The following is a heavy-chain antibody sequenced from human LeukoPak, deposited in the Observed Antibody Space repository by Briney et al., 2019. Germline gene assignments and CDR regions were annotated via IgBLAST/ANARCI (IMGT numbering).Heavy chain of an antibody. Sequence: SETLSLTCTVSGGSISSYYWSWIRQPAGKGLEWIGRIYTSGSTNYNPSLKSRVTMSVDTSKNQFSLKLSSVTAADTAVYYCARGRGAGSSLNRFDPWGQGTLVTVSS. CDR3: ARGRGAGSSLNRFDP. V-gene: IGHV4-4*07. D-gene: IGHD2-15*01. CDR1: GGSISSYY. CDR2: IYTSGST. J-gene: IGHJ5*02.